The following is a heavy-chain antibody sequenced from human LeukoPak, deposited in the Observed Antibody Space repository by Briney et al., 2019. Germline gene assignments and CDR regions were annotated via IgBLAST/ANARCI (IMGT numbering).Heavy chain of an antibody. J-gene: IGHJ5*02. V-gene: IGHV1-18*01. CDR1: GYTFTSYG. Sequence: ASVKVSCKASGYTFTSYGISWVRQAPGQGLEWMGWISAYNGNTNYAQKLQGRVTMTTDTSTSTAYMELRSLRSDDTAVYYCARDPRAAVAGPINWFDPWGQGTLVTVSS. CDR2: ISAYNGNT. CDR3: ARDPRAAVAGPINWFDP. D-gene: IGHD6-19*01.